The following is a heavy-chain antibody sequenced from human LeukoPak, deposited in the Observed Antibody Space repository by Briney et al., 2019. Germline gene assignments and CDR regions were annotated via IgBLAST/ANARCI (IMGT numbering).Heavy chain of an antibody. D-gene: IGHD2-2*01. Sequence: GGSLRLSCAASGFTFSSYSMNWVRQAPGKGLEWVSSISSSSSYIYYADSVKGRFTISRDNAKNSLYLQMNSLRAEDTAVYYCARVLVRGTSAFDIWGQGTMVTVSS. CDR2: ISSSSSYI. CDR1: GFTFSSYS. V-gene: IGHV3-21*01. J-gene: IGHJ3*02. CDR3: ARVLVRGTSAFDI.